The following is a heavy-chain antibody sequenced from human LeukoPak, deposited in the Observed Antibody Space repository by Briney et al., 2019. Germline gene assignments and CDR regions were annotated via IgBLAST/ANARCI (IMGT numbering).Heavy chain of an antibody. CDR1: GFTLSSCA. CDR2: INTSGGTT. CDR3: ARDRGSWNYYGMDV. D-gene: IGHD6-13*01. J-gene: IGHJ6*02. V-gene: IGHV3-23*01. Sequence: GGSLRLSCAASGFTLSSCAMSWVRQAPGKGLECVSTINTSGGTTDYADSVKGRFTISRDNSKNTLYLQMSSQRAEDTAVYYCARDRGSWNYYGMDVWGQGTTVTVSS.